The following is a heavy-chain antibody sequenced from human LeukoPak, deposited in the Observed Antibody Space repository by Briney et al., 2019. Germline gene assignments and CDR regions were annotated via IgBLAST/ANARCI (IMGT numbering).Heavy chain of an antibody. J-gene: IGHJ3*02. CDR1: GFTFSSYG. CDR3: AKDYSGGWSDAFDI. D-gene: IGHD6-19*01. Sequence: GGSLRLSCAASGFTFSSYGMHWVRQAPGKGLEWVAFIRYDGSNKYYAGSVKGRFTISRDNSKNTLYLQMNTLRAEDTAVYYCAKDYSGGWSDAFDIWGQGAMVTVSS. CDR2: IRYDGSNK. V-gene: IGHV3-30*02.